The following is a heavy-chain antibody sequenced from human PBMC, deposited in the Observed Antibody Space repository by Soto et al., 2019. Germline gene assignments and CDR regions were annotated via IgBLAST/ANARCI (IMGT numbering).Heavy chain of an antibody. D-gene: IGHD3-9*01. V-gene: IGHV4-59*01. Sequence: PSETLSLTCTVSGGSISSYYWSWIRQPPGKGLEWIGYIYYSGSTNYNPSLKSRVTISVDTSKNQFSLKLSSVTAADTAVYYCTRAPHNFDWLLPAYYFDYWGQGTLVTV. CDR2: IYYSGST. J-gene: IGHJ4*02. CDR3: TRAPHNFDWLLPAYYFDY. CDR1: GGSISSYY.